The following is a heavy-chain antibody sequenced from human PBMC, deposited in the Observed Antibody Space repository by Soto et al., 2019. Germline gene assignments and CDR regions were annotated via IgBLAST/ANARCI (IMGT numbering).Heavy chain of an antibody. CDR2: IYRSGTT. CDR1: NFSISSGYY. V-gene: IGHV4-38-2*01. CDR3: ARTHSGSYYSVFNY. D-gene: IGHD1-26*01. J-gene: IGHJ4*02. Sequence: SETLSLTCVVSNFSISSGYYWGWIRQPPGKGLEWIASIYRSGTTSYNPSLKSRVTISVDPSKNQFSLMLTAVTAADTAVYYCARTHSGSYYSVFNYWGRGSLVTVSS.